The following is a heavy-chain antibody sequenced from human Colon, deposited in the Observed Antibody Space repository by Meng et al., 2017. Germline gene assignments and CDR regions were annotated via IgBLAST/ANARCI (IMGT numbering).Heavy chain of an antibody. CDR2: NYYSGST. CDR1: GGSISTYY. Sequence: QRQVQECGPVLVNPSVTLYLTCAVSGGSISTYYWSWIRQSPGKGLEWIGNNYYSGSTNYHPSLASRVTISVDSSKNQFSLKLSSVTAADTAVYYCARHQNGGTYPLDYWGQGTLVTVSS. D-gene: IGHD3-16*02. V-gene: IGHV4-59*08. J-gene: IGHJ4*02. CDR3: ARHQNGGTYPLDY.